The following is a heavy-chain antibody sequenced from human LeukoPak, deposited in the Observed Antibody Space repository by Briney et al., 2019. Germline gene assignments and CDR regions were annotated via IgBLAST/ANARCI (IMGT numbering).Heavy chain of an antibody. Sequence: SETLSLTCSVSGYSISSGYYWGWIRQPPGKGLEWIGTVYHSGSTYTNPSLESRVTTSLDTSRNQFSLKLNSVTAADTAVYYCAKSNGYGLIDIWGQGTMVTVSS. J-gene: IGHJ3*02. V-gene: IGHV4-38-2*01. CDR1: GYSISSGYY. CDR2: VYHSGST. CDR3: AKSNGYGLIDI. D-gene: IGHD3-10*01.